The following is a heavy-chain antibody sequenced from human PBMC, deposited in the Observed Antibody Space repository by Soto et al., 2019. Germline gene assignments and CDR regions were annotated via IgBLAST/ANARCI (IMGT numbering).Heavy chain of an antibody. V-gene: IGHV3-30*18. D-gene: IGHD4-4*01. CDR1: GFTFSSYG. CDR2: ISYDGSNK. J-gene: IGHJ4*02. CDR3: AKDRWRDGYSYYFDY. Sequence: LRLSCAASGFTFSSYGMHWVRQAPGKGLEWVAVISYDGSNKYYADSVKGRFTISRDNSKNTLYLQMNSLRAEDTAVYYCAKDRWRDGYSYYFDYWGQGTLVTVSS.